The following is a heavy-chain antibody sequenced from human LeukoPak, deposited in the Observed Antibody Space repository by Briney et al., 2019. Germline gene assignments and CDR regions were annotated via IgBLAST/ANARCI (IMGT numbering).Heavy chain of an antibody. CDR1: GFTFSSYA. Sequence: GGSLRLSCAASGFTFSSYAMSWVRQAPGKGLEWVSAISGSGGSTYYADSVKGRFTISRDNSKNTLYLQMNSLRAEDMAVYYCAKDQYDFWSGPRYYFDYWGQGTLVTVSS. CDR3: AKDQYDFWSGPRYYFDY. J-gene: IGHJ4*02. CDR2: ISGSGGST. D-gene: IGHD3-3*01. V-gene: IGHV3-23*01.